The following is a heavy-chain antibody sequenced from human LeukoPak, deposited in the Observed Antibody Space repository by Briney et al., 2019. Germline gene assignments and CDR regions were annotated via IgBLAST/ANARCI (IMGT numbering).Heavy chain of an antibody. J-gene: IGHJ4*02. D-gene: IGHD6-19*01. Sequence: GGSLRLSCAASGFTFSSSGMHWVRQAPGKGLEWVAVISYDGSNKYYADSVKGRFTISRDDSRNTLYLQMNSLRAEDTAVYFGAKDFISGSAHWGQGTLVTVSS. CDR1: GFTFSSSG. CDR3: AKDFISGSAH. V-gene: IGHV3-30*18. CDR2: ISYDGSNK.